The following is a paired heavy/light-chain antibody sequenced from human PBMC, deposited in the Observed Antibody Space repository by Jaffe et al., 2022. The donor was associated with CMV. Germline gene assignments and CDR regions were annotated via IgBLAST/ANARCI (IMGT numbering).Heavy chain of an antibody. J-gene: IGHJ6*02. CDR2: VNPNSGGT. D-gene: IGHD3-16*01. Sequence: QVQLVQSGAQMKKPGASVKVSCKASGYTFTDYYIHWVRQAPGQGLEWLGWVNPNSGGTYYVRKIQGRVDMTRDTSISTAYLELRSLRSDDTAVYYCARVRPVIMFAGVAGYGMDVWGLGTTVAVSS. CDR3: ARVRPVIMFAGVAGYGMDV. CDR1: GYTFTDYY. V-gene: IGHV1-2*02.
Light chain of an antibody. J-gene: IGKJ2*01. CDR1: QSVSSNY. CDR2: GAS. CDR3: QQYGSSPQT. Sequence: DIVLTQSPGTLSLSPGERATLSCRASQSVSSNYLAWYQQKPGQAPRLLIYGASSRATGIPDRFSGSGSGTDFTLTISRLEPEDFAVYYCQQYGSSPQTFGRGTKLEIK. V-gene: IGKV3-20*01.